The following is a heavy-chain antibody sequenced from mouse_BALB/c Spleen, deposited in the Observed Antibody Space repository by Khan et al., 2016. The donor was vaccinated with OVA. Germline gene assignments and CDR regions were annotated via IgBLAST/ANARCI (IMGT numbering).Heavy chain of an antibody. J-gene: IGHJ3*01. Sequence: QVQLQQSGPELVKPGASVKMSCKASGYRFTDYVISWVKQRTGQGLEWIGEIYPGSGTTYYDEKFKGKATLTADKSSNTAYMQFSSLTSEGSAVYFCARSYDDDGVWLVYWGQGTLVTVSA. CDR1: GYRFTDYV. D-gene: IGHD2-4*01. CDR2: IYPGSGTT. V-gene: IGHV1-81*01. CDR3: ARSYDDDGVWLVY.